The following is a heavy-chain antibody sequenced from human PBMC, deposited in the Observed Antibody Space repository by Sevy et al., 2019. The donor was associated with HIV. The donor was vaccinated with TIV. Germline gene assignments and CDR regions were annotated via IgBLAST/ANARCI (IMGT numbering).Heavy chain of an antibody. Sequence: GGSLRLSCAAFGFTFSSYTMHWVRQAPGKGLEWVAVISDDGSNKYYADSVKGRFTISRDNSKKPLYLQMNSLRAEDTAVYYCARDGLGGFAQTLDVWGQGTTVTVSS. CDR1: GFTFSSYT. V-gene: IGHV3-30*04. CDR3: ARDGLGGFAQTLDV. J-gene: IGHJ6*02. CDR2: ISDDGSNK. D-gene: IGHD3-16*01.